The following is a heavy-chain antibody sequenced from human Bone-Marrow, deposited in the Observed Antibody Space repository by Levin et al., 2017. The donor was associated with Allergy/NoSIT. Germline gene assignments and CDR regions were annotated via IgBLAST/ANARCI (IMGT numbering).Heavy chain of an antibody. CDR3: ARGFDS. J-gene: IGHJ4*02. CDR2: INVNNGHT. CDR1: GYTFTDYV. V-gene: IGHV1-18*01. Sequence: ASVKVSCKASGYTFTDYVISWVRQAPGQGLEGMGWINVNNGHTNYIQKFQGRVTMTTDTSTSTAYMELRSLRSDDTAIYYCARGFDSWGQGTLVTVSS.